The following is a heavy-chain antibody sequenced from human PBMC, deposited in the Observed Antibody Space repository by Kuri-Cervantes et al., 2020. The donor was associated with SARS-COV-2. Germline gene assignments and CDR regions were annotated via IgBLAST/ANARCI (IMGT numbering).Heavy chain of an antibody. Sequence: ASVKVSCKASGYTFTGYYMHWVRQAPGQGLEWMGWINPNSSGTNYAQKFQGWVTMTRDTSISTAYMELSRLRSDDTAVYYCARASVRGIIITYHAYGMDVWGQGTTVTVSS. CDR2: INPNSSGT. J-gene: IGHJ6*02. CDR3: ARASVRGIIITYHAYGMDV. CDR1: GYTFTGYY. D-gene: IGHD3-10*01. V-gene: IGHV1-2*04.